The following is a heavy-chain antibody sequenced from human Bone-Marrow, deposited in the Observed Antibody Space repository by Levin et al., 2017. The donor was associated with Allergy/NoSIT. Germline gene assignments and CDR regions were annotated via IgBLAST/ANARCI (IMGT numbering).Heavy chain of an antibody. CDR2: INHSGST. J-gene: IGHJ6*02. V-gene: IGHV4-34*01. Sequence: GSLRLSCAVYGGSFSGYYWSWIRQPPGKGLEWIGEINHSGSTNYNPSLKSRVTISVDTSKNQFSLKLSSVTAADTAVYYCARGHSSSWYAYYYYYYGMDVWGQGTTVTVSS. D-gene: IGHD6-13*01. CDR3: ARGHSSSWYAYYYYYYGMDV. CDR1: GGSFSGYY.